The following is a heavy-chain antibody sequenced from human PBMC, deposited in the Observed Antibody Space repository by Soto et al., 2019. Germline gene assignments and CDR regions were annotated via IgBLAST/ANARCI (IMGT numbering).Heavy chain of an antibody. V-gene: IGHV5-51*01. CDR1: GYSFTTYW. J-gene: IGHJ4*02. CDR2: IYPGDSDT. D-gene: IGHD5-18*01. Sequence: GESLKISCKGSGYSFTTYWIGWVRQMPGKGLEWMGIIYPGDSDTRYSPSFQGQVTISADKSISTAYLQWSSLKASDTAMYYCARAGRLETATIQPQIDYWGQGTLVTVSS. CDR3: ARAGRLETATIQPQIDY.